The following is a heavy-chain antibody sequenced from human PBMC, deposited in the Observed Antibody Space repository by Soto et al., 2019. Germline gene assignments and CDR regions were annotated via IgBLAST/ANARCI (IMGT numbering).Heavy chain of an antibody. CDR3: SKDRRGVWPGLDAFDL. CDR1: GFTFSSYA. J-gene: IGHJ3*01. V-gene: IGHV3-23*01. Sequence: PGGSLRLSCAASGFTFSSYAMSWVRQAPGKGLEWVSAISGSGGSTYYADSVKGRFTISRDNSKSTLYLQMNSLRAEDTAVYYCSKDRRGVWPGLDAFDLWGQGTMVTVSS. D-gene: IGHD6-13*01. CDR2: ISGSGGST.